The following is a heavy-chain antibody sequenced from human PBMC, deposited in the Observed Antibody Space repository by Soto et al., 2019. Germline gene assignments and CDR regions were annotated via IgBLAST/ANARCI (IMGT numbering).Heavy chain of an antibody. Sequence: QVQLVESGGGVVQPGMSLRLSCAASGFTFSTYGVHWVRQAPGKGLEWVAVIWSDGSNEYYADSVKGRFTISRDNSKNTLALQMDSLTTEDTAVYYCARDIMVRGRSYYGMDVWGQGTTVPVSS. V-gene: IGHV3-33*01. J-gene: IGHJ6*02. CDR2: IWSDGSNE. CDR1: GFTFSTYG. D-gene: IGHD3-10*01. CDR3: ARDIMVRGRSYYGMDV.